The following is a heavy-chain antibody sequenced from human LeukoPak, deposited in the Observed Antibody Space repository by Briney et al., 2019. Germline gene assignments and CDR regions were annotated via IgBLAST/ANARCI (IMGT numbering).Heavy chain of an antibody. CDR1: GFTFSSYE. CDR2: ISSSSSTI. V-gene: IGHV3-48*01. CDR3: ARGASFGELFS. J-gene: IGHJ4*02. Sequence: GGSLRLSCAASGFTFSSYEMNWVRQAPGKGLEWVSYISSSSSTIYYADSVKGRFTISRDNAKNSLYLQMNSLRAEDTAVYYCARGASFGELFSWGQGTLVTVSS. D-gene: IGHD3-10*01.